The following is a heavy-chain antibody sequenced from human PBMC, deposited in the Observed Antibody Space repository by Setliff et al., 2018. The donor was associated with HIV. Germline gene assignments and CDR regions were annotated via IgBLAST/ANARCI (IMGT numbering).Heavy chain of an antibody. CDR3: ARAVVPPRSRGFDL. J-gene: IGHJ3*01. CDR2: IYYSGST. D-gene: IGHD2-15*01. CDR1: GDSISSSSYY. Sequence: SETLSLTCTVSGDSISSSSYYWGWIRQPPGKGLEWIGSIYYSGSTYYTPNLKSRVTMSVDTSKKQFSLKLSSVTAADTAIYYCARAVVPPRSRGFDLWGQGTMVTVSS. V-gene: IGHV4-39*07.